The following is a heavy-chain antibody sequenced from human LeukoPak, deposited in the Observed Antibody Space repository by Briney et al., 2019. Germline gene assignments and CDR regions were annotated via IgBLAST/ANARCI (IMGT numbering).Heavy chain of an antibody. D-gene: IGHD6-19*01. V-gene: IGHV3-7*01. CDR2: IKQDGSEK. Sequence: GGSLRLSCAASGFTFSSYWMSWVRQAPGKGLEWVANIKQDGSEKYYAASVKGRFTISRDNAKHSLYLQMNSLRAEDTAVYYCARGSRVAVAGTGFDYWGQGTLVTVSS. J-gene: IGHJ4*02. CDR3: ARGSRVAVAGTGFDY. CDR1: GFTFSSYW.